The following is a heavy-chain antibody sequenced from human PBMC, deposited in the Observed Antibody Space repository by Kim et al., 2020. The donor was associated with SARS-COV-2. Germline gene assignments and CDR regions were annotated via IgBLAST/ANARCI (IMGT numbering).Heavy chain of an antibody. V-gene: IGHV3-33*01. Sequence: GSLRLSCAASGFTFSSYGMHWVRQAPGKGLEWVAFIWYDESNKYYATSVKGRFTISRDNSKKTLYLQRNSLRAEATAVYYCARGAPGIAAAGRGHGYYGMDVWGQGTTVTVSS. D-gene: IGHD6-13*01. CDR2: IWYDESNK. CDR3: ARGAPGIAAAGRGHGYYGMDV. J-gene: IGHJ6*02. CDR1: GFTFSSYG.